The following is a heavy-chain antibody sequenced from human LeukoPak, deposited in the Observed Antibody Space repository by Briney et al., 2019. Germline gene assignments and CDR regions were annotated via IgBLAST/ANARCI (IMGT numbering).Heavy chain of an antibody. J-gene: IGHJ4*02. D-gene: IGHD4-11*01. CDR3: ARGPDCSKAGY. CDR1: GESFIDYH. V-gene: IGHV4-34*01. Sequence: SETLSLTCGIYGESFIDYHLNWIRQPPGKGLEWIGEISHDEGTNYNPSLKSRVTISVDMSNCQFSLKLTSVTAADTAVYYCARGPDCSKAGYWGPGTLVTVSS. CDR2: ISHDEGT.